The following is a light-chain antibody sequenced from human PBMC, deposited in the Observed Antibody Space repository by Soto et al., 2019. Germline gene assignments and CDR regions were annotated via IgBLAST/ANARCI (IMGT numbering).Light chain of an antibody. CDR2: RND. V-gene: IGLV1-47*01. Sequence: QSVLTQPPSASGTPGQRVTIYCSGSSSNIGSNYVYWYHQLPGTAPKLLIYRNDQRPSGVPDRFSGSKSGTSASLAIGGLRSEDETDYYCAAWDDSLGGVVFGGGTKVTVL. J-gene: IGLJ2*01. CDR3: AAWDDSLGGVV. CDR1: SSNIGSNY.